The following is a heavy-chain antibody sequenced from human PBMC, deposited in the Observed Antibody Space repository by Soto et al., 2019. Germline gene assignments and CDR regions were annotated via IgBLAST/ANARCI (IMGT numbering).Heavy chain of an antibody. J-gene: IGHJ5*01. CDR1: GDSVSSNSAT. CDR3: ARLIGNSWLDS. CDR2: TYYRSKWSN. Sequence: SQTLSLTCAICGDSVSSNSATWDWIRQSQSRSLEWLGRTYYRSKWSNDYAVSVKGRITINPDTSNNQVSLHLNSVTPDDTAVYYCARLIGNSWLDSWGQGTLVTVSS. V-gene: IGHV6-1*01. D-gene: IGHD3-16*01.